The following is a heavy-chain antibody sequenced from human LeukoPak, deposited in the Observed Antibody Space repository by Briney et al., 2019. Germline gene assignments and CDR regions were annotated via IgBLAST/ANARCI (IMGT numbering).Heavy chain of an antibody. CDR3: ARDLAWDASDI. CDR1: GFKLTNLN. CDR2: IHSSSGSI. Sequence: GGSLRLSCAASGFKLTNLNMNWVRQAPGKGLEWVSSIHSSSGSIYYADSLKGRFTISRDNAKNSLYLQMNSLRAEDTAVYYCARDLAWDASDICGRATMVTVSS. J-gene: IGHJ3*02. V-gene: IGHV3-21*01.